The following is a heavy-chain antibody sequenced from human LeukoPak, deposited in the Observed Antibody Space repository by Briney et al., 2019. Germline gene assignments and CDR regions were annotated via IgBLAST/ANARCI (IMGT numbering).Heavy chain of an antibody. D-gene: IGHD1-26*01. CDR2: INPNSGGT. V-gene: IGHV1-2*06. CDR3: ARIRVYIVGATDAFDI. CDR1: GYTFTGYY. J-gene: IGHJ3*02. Sequence: GASVKVSCKASGYTFTGYYMHWVRQAPGQGLEWMGRINPNSGGTNYAQKFQGRVTMTRDTSISTAYMELSRLRSDDTAVYYCARIRVYIVGATDAFDIWGQGTMVTVSS.